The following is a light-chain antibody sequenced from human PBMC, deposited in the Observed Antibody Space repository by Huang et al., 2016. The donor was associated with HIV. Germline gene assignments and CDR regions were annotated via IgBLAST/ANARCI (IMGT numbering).Light chain of an antibody. V-gene: IGKV3-20*01. CDR3: QQYGSS. Sequence: EVVLTQSAGTLSLSPGERATLSCRASQSINPNYLAWYQQKPGQAPRLLIYGATSGATGIPDRFSGSGYGKNFTLGINTLMPEDFAVLYCQQYGSSFGQGTKVEVK. J-gene: IGKJ1*01. CDR1: QSINPNY. CDR2: GAT.